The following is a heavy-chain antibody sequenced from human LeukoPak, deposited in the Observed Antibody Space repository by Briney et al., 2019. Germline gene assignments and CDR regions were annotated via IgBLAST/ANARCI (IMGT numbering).Heavy chain of an antibody. CDR2: IRYDGSNK. D-gene: IGHD2-2*01. CDR3: AKGALGYCSSTSCYSPGRAFDY. J-gene: IGHJ4*02. V-gene: IGHV3-30*02. Sequence: GGSLRLSCAASGFTFSSYGMHWVRQAPGKGLEWVAFIRYDGSNKYYADSVKGRFTISRDNSKNTLYLQMNSLRAEDTAVYYCAKGALGYCSSTSCYSPGRAFDYWGQGTLVTVSS. CDR1: GFTFSSYG.